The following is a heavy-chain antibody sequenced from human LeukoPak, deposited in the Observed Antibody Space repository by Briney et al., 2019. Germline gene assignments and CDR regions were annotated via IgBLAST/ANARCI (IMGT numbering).Heavy chain of an antibody. CDR2: ISYDGSNK. Sequence: GRSLRLSCAASGFTFSSYAMHWVRQAPGKGLEWVAVISYDGSNKYYADSVKGRFTISRDNSKNTLYLQMNSRRAEDTAVYYCARGTPYYYDSSGYSQNWFDPWAQGTLVTVSS. V-gene: IGHV3-30*01. CDR3: ARGTPYYYDSSGYSQNWFDP. CDR1: GFTFSSYA. J-gene: IGHJ5*02. D-gene: IGHD3-22*01.